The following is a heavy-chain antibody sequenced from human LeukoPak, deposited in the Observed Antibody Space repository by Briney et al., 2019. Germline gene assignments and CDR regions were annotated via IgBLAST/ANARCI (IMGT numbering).Heavy chain of an antibody. J-gene: IGHJ6*02. CDR1: GGSISSYY. CDR2: IYYSGST. Sequence: SETLSLTCTVSGGSISSYYWSWIRQPPGKGLEWIGYIYYSGSTNYNPSLKGRVTISVDTSKNQFSLKLSSVTAADTAAYYCARAGIAAEDGMDVWGQGTTVTVSS. CDR3: ARAGIAAEDGMDV. D-gene: IGHD6-13*01. V-gene: IGHV4-59*01.